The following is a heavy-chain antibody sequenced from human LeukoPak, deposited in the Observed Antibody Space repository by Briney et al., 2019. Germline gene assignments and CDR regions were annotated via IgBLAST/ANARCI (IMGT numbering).Heavy chain of an antibody. D-gene: IGHD5-24*01. CDR1: GASISRYY. V-gene: IGHV4-4*07. Sequence: SETLSLTCSVSGASISRYYWNWIRQPAAKRLEWIGRLYTSGSIYYNPSLRSRVTISLDKSKNQFYLRLSSVTAADTAVYYCARDLGDGYNRDWFDPWGQGTLVTVSS. CDR2: LYTSGSI. J-gene: IGHJ5*02. CDR3: ARDLGDGYNRDWFDP.